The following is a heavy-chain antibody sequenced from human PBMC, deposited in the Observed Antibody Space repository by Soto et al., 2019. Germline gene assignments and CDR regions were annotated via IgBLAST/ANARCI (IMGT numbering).Heavy chain of an antibody. CDR2: IFRSGNT. CDR1: GGSISTGNW. CDR3: ARIGTVSLDF. D-gene: IGHD4-17*01. V-gene: IGHV4-4*02. J-gene: IGHJ4*02. Sequence: SETLSLTCTVSGGSISTGNWWTWVRQSPEKGLEWIGEIFRSGNTYYNPSFKSRVTISVDNSNNQFSLRLNSVTAADTAVYYCARIGTVSLDFWGPRTLVTVSS.